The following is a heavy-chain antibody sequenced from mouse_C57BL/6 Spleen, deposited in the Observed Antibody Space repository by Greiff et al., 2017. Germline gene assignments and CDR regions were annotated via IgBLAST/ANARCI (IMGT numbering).Heavy chain of an antibody. CDR3: ARQGTTVVPYPYFAY. V-gene: IGHV5-6*01. CDR1: GFTFSSYG. CDR2: ISSGGSYT. D-gene: IGHD1-1*01. Sequence: EVKVVESGGDLVKPGGSLKLSCAASGFTFSSYGMSWVRQTPDKRLEWVATISSGGSYTYYPDSVKGRFTISRDNAKNTLYLQMSSLRSEDTAMYYCARQGTTVVPYPYFAYWGQGTTLTVSS. J-gene: IGHJ2*01.